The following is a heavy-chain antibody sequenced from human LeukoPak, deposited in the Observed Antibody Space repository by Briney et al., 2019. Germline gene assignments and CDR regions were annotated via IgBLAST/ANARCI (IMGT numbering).Heavy chain of an antibody. CDR1: GFTLSRYW. J-gene: IGHJ6*02. CDR3: ASYLTSIPSGMDV. CDR2: ISTDGSSS. D-gene: IGHD2/OR15-2a*01. V-gene: IGHV3-74*01. Sequence: GGSLRLSCAASGFTLSRYWMHWLRQGPGKGLVWVSRISTDGSSSTYADSVKGRFTISRDNGKNTLYLQMNSLRAEDTAVYYCASYLTSIPSGMDVWGQGTTVIVSS.